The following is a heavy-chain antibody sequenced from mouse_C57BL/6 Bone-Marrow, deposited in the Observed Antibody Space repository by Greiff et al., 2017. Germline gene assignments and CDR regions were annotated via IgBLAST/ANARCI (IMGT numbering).Heavy chain of an antibody. CDR2: ISSGSSTI. J-gene: IGHJ4*01. D-gene: IGHD1-1*01. Sequence: EVKLVESGGGLVKPGGSLKLSCAASGFTFSDYGMHWVRQAPEKGLEWVAYISSGSSTIYYADTVKGRFTISRDTAKNTLFLQMTSLRSEDTAMYYCARPCYDGSSYGAMDYWGQGTSVTVSS. V-gene: IGHV5-17*01. CDR3: ARPCYDGSSYGAMDY. CDR1: GFTFSDYG.